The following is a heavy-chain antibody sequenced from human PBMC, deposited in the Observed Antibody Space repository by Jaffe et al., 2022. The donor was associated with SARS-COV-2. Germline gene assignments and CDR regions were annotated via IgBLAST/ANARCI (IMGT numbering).Heavy chain of an antibody. V-gene: IGHV3-23*01. CDR3: AKDRDIVATIGLRWYYYYGMDV. CDR2: ISGSGGST. J-gene: IGHJ6*02. CDR1: GFTFSSYA. D-gene: IGHD5-12*01. Sequence: EVQLLESGGGLVQPGGSLRLSCAASGFTFSSYAMSWVRQAPGKGLEWVSAISGSGGSTYYADSVKGRFTISRDNSKNTLYLQMNSLRAEDTAVYYCAKDRDIVATIGLRWYYYYGMDVWGQGTTVTVSS.